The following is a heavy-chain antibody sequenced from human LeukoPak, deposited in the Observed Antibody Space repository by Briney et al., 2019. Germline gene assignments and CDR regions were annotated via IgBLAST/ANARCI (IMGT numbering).Heavy chain of an antibody. J-gene: IGHJ3*02. CDR3: VKLSGYYFGTDAFDI. V-gene: IGHV3-23*01. CDR1: GFTFSSYA. D-gene: IGHD3/OR15-3a*01. CDR2: ISGCGGST. Sequence: PGGSLRLSCAASGFTFSSYAMSWVRQAPGKGLEWVSAISGCGGSTYYADSVKGRFTISRDNSKNTLYLQMNSLRAEDTAVYYCVKLSGYYFGTDAFDIWGQGTMVTVSS.